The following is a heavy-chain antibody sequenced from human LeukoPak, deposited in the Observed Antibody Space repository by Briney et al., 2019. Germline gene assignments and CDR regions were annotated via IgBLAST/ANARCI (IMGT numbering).Heavy chain of an antibody. CDR2: ISVDGETA. CDR3: AQGYSSGWYPY. D-gene: IGHD6-19*01. J-gene: IGHJ4*02. CDR1: GFSFSSFG. V-gene: IGHV3-23*01. Sequence: GGSLRLSCAVSGFSFSSFGMSWVRQAPGKGLEWISAISVDGETAYYADSVKGRFIISRDNSKNTLYLQLSSLRAEETAVYYCAQGYSSGWYPYWGQGSLVSVSS.